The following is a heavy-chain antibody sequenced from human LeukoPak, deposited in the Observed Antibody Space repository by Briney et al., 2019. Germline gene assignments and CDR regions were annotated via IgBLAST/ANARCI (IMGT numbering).Heavy chain of an antibody. CDR3: MRDGPSWGLL. Sequence: SETLSLTCTVSGISINPYYWTWIRQPAGKGLEWIGRIIYTTGSTNYNPSLSSRFTMSVDTSKIQTSLKLTYVTAADTAMYYCMRDGPSWGLLWGLGTLVTVSS. CDR2: IIYTTGST. CDR1: GISINPYY. J-gene: IGHJ4*02. D-gene: IGHD3-16*01. V-gene: IGHV4-4*07.